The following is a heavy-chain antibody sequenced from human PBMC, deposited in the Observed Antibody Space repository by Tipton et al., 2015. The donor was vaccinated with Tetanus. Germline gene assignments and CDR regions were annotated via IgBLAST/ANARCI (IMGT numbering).Heavy chain of an antibody. CDR2: ISSSGSTI. CDR1: GFTFSDYY. J-gene: IGHJ3*02. V-gene: IGHV3-11*01. CDR3: ARGRAKAWLDAFDI. Sequence: SLRLSCAASGFTFSDYYMSWIRQAPGKGLEWVSYISSSGSTIYYADSVKGRFTISRDNAKNSLYLQMNSLRAEDTAVYYCARGRAKAWLDAFDIWGQGTMVTVSS. D-gene: IGHD5-12*01.